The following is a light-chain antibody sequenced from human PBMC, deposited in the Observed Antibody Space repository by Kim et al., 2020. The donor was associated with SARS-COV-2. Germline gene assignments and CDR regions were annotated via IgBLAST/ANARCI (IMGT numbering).Light chain of an antibody. CDR3: QQYDDWPLT. V-gene: IGKV3-15*01. CDR2: ATS. Sequence: EIVMTQSPATLSVSPGERATLSCRASQSINTNLAWYQQRPGQAPRLLIYATSTRAAGVSARFSGSGSGAEFTLTISSLQSEDFAVYFCQQYDDWPLTFGGGTKVDIK. J-gene: IGKJ4*01. CDR1: QSINTN.